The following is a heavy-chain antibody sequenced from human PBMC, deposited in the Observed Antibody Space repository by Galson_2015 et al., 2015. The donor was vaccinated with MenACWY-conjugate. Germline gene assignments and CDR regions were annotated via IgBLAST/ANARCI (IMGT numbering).Heavy chain of an antibody. CDR1: GFDFDDYA. V-gene: IGHV3-23*01. CDR3: AKVIYGARYYFEH. CDR2: VGRGGGST. J-gene: IGHJ4*02. Sequence: SLRLSCAASGFDFDDYAMSWVRQAPGKGLQWVAGVGRGGGSTYYTDPVRGRFTISRDHSKNTLDLQMDSLRVEDTAVYYCAKVIYGARYYFEHWGQGSLVIVTS. D-gene: IGHD3/OR15-3a*01.